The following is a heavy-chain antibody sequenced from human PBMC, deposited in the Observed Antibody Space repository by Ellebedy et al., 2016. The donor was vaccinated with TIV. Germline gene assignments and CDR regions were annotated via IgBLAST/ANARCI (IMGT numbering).Heavy chain of an antibody. J-gene: IGHJ4*02. CDR1: GFTFSTYT. CDR2: ISRDSTSI. Sequence: GGSLRLXXAASGFTFSTYTMNWVRQAPGKGLEWVSSISRDSTSIYYADSVKGRFTISRDNAKNSLYLQMNSLRAEDTAVYCCARRYYDTSGHPFDYWGQGTLVTVSS. CDR3: ARRYYDTSGHPFDY. V-gene: IGHV3-21*01. D-gene: IGHD3-22*01.